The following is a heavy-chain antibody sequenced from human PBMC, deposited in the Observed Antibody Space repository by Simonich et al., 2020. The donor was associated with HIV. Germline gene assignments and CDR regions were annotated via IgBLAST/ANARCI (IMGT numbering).Heavy chain of an antibody. CDR2: INPNSSGT. CDR3: ARAPTGNHYYYYYMDV. J-gene: IGHJ6*03. CDR1: GYTFTDYY. V-gene: IGHV1-2*02. D-gene: IGHD1-1*01. Sequence: QVQLVQSGAEVKKPGASVKVSCKASGYTFTDYYMHWVRQAPGQGLEWMGWINPNSSGTNYEQKLQGRVTMTRDTSISTAYMELNRLGSDDTAVYYCARAPTGNHYYYYYMDVWGKGTTVTVSS.